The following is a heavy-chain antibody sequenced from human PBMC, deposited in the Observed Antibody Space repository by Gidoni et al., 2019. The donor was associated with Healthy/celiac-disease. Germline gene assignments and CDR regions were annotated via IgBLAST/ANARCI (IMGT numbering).Heavy chain of an antibody. CDR1: GFTFSTYS. V-gene: IGHV3-21*01. CDR2: IGSGSSYM. CDR3: ARDADSSWDSLNFDY. Sequence: EVQLVESGGGLVKPGGSLRLSCAASGFTFSTYSINWVRQAPGKGLEWVSSIGSGSSYMYYADSVKGRFTISRDNAKNSLYLQMNSLRAEDTAVYYCARDADSSWDSLNFDYWGQGTLVTVSS. J-gene: IGHJ4*02. D-gene: IGHD6-13*01.